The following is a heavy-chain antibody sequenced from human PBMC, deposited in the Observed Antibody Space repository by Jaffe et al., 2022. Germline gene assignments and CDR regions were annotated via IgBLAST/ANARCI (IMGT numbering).Heavy chain of an antibody. CDR3: AKGPYDYLWWSYRYTGGYFDN. D-gene: IGHD3-16*02. V-gene: IGHV3-23*01. CDR2: ISGNDDTT. J-gene: IGHJ4*02. CDR1: GFTFSTYA. Sequence: EVQLLESGGGLVQPGGSLRLSCAASGFTFSTYAMSWVRQAPGKGLEWVSSISGNDDTTYDADSVTGRFTISRDTYTNTLYLQMNSLRAEDTAVYYCAKGPYDYLWWSYRYTGGYFDNWGQGTLVTVSS.